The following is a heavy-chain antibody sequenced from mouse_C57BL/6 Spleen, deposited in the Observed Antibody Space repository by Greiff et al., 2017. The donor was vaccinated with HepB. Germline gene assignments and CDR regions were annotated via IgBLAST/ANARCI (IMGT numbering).Heavy chain of an antibody. CDR3: ARGYGSSMGFAY. CDR2: IDPEDGET. Sequence: VQLQQSGAELVKPGASVKLSCTASGFNIKDYYMHWVKQRTEQGLEWIGRIDPEDGETKYAPKFQGKANITADTSSNTSSLQLSSRTSEDTAVYYCARGYGSSMGFAYWGQGTRVTVAA. D-gene: IGHD1-1*01. CDR1: GFNIKDYY. J-gene: IGHJ3*01. V-gene: IGHV14-2*01.